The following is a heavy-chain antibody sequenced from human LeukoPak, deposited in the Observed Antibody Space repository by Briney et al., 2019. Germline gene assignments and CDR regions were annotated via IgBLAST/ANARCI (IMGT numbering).Heavy chain of an antibody. Sequence: GGSLRLSCAASGFSFRTYGMHWVRQAPGKGLVWLSRVKSDGSGTDYADPVEGRFTISRDNAKNTLYLQMNSLRAEDTAVYYCARAGLAVTGANWFDPWGQGTLVTVSS. D-gene: IGHD6-19*01. CDR3: ARAGLAVTGANWFDP. V-gene: IGHV3-74*01. CDR1: GFSFRTYG. CDR2: VKSDGSGT. J-gene: IGHJ5*02.